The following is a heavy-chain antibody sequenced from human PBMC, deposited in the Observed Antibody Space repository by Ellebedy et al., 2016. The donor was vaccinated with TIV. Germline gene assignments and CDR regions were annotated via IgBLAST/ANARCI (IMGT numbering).Heavy chain of an antibody. CDR2: INHSGTT. CDR1: GGSFSGYY. J-gene: IGHJ3*02. V-gene: IGHV4-34*01. Sequence: SETLSLXXAVYGGSFSGYYWSWIRQPPGKGLEWIGEINHSGTTNYSPSLKSRVTISVDTSKNQFSLKLSSVTAADTAAYYCAREAYCSGGSCYIGDAFDIWGQGTMVTVSS. D-gene: IGHD2-15*01. CDR3: AREAYCSGGSCYIGDAFDI.